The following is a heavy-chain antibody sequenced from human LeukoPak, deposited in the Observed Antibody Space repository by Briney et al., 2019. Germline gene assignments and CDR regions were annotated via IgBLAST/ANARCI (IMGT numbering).Heavy chain of an antibody. J-gene: IGHJ3*02. D-gene: IGHD3-10*01. CDR1: GYTFTSYD. V-gene: IGHV1-8*01. CDR3: VVRGVITLDAFDI. Sequence: ASVEVSCKASGYTFTSYDINWVRQATGQGLEWMGWMNPNSGNTGYAQKFQGRVTMTRNTSISTAYMELSSLRSEDTAVYYCVVRGVITLDAFDIWGQGTMVTVSS. CDR2: MNPNSGNT.